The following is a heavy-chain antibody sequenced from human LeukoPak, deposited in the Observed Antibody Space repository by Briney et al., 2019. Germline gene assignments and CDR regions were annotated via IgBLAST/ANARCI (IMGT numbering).Heavy chain of an antibody. CDR1: GYSISSGYY. J-gene: IGHJ6*03. CDR3: ARSKNGGIMVRGVIIYYYYMDV. Sequence: KPSETLSLTCTVSGYSISSGYYWGWIRQPPGKGLEWIGSIYHSGSTYYNPSLKSRVTISVDTSKNQFSLKLSSVTAADTAVYYCARSKNGGIMVRGVIIYYYYMDVWGKGTTVTISS. D-gene: IGHD3-10*01. CDR2: IYHSGST. V-gene: IGHV4-38-2*02.